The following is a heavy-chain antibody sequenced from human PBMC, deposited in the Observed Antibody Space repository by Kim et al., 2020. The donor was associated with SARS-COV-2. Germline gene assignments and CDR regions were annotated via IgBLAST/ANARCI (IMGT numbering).Heavy chain of an antibody. J-gene: IGHJ4*02. V-gene: IGHV4-61*01. CDR1: GGSVSSGSYY. Sequence: SETLSLTCTVSGGSVSSGSYYWSWIRQPPGKGLEWIGYIYHSGSTNYNPSLKSRVTISVDTSNNQFSLKLSSVTAADTAVYYCAVGGTHLVYFDYWGQGTLVTVSS. CDR2: IYHSGST. D-gene: IGHD1-1*01. CDR3: AVGGTHLVYFDY.